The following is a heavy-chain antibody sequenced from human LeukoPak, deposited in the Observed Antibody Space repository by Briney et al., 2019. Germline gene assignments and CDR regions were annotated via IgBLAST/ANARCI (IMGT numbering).Heavy chain of an antibody. CDR2: ISSSSSTI. J-gene: IGHJ4*02. Sequence: PGGSLRLSCAASGFTFSSYSMNWVRQAPGKGLEWVSYISSSSSTIYYADSVKGRFTISRDNAKNSLYLQMNSLRAEDTAVYYCARNYCSSTSCYLSYFDYWGQGTLVTVSS. D-gene: IGHD2-2*01. CDR1: GFTFSSYS. V-gene: IGHV3-48*01. CDR3: ARNYCSSTSCYLSYFDY.